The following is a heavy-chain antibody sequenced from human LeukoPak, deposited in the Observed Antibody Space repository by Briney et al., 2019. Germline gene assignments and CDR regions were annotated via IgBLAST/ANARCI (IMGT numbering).Heavy chain of an antibody. CDR1: GFTFSSYI. J-gene: IGHJ4*02. Sequence: GGSLRLSCAASGFTFSSYIMNWVRQAPGKGLECVSSISSSSSYIYYADSVKGRFPISRDNAKNSLYLQMNSLRAEDTAVYYCASSLVPPSLDYWGQGPLVTVSS. CDR3: ASSLVPPSLDY. CDR2: ISSSSSYI. V-gene: IGHV3-21*01. D-gene: IGHD2-2*01.